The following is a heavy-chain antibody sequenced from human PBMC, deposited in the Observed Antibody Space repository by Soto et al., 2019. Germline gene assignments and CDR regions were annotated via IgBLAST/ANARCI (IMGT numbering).Heavy chain of an antibody. CDR3: ARDVIGHDNYETIGYYFDH. V-gene: IGHV1-69*13. J-gene: IGHJ4*02. D-gene: IGHD3-22*01. CDR2: IIPIFGTA. Sequence: GASVKVSCKASGGTFSSYAISWVRQAPGQGLEWMGGIIPIFGTANYAQKFQGRVTITADESTSTAYMELSGLRSEDTAVYYCARDVIGHDNYETIGYYFDHWGQGTLVTVSS. CDR1: GGTFSSYA.